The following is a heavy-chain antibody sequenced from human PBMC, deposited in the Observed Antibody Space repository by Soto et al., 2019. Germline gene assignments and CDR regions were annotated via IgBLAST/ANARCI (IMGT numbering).Heavy chain of an antibody. CDR1: GYRFTSYW. J-gene: IGHJ5*02. CDR3: ARKDKSGYYNWFGR. V-gene: IGHV5-51*01. CDR2: IFPSDSDT. D-gene: IGHD3-22*01. Sequence: GESLKISCRTSGYRFTSYWIAWVRQMPGKGLEWMGIIFPSDSDTRYSPSFQGQVTISADRSTSTVFLQWASLKASDTAVYFCARKDKSGYYNWFGRWDRGNRVTVAS.